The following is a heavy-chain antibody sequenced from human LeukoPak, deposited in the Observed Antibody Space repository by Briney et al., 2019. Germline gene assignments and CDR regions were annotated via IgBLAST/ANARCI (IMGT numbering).Heavy chain of an antibody. J-gene: IGHJ4*02. CDR3: AIMHPYYDGSGYWVQ. Sequence: GGSLRLSCAASGFTFSSYSMNWVRQAPGKGLEWVSSISSSSSYIYYADSVKGRFTISRDNAKNSLYLQMNSLRAEDTAVYYCAIMHPYYDGSGYWVQWGQGTLVTVSS. D-gene: IGHD3-22*01. V-gene: IGHV3-21*01. CDR1: GFTFSSYS. CDR2: ISSSSSYI.